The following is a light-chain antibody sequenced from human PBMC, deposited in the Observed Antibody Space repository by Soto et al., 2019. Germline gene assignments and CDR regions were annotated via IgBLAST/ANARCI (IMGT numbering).Light chain of an antibody. J-gene: IGLJ2*01. Sequence: QYVLTQPASVSGSPGQSITISCTGTSSDVGGYNYVSWYQQHPGKAPKLMIYDVSNRPSGVSNRFSGSKSGNTASLTISGLQAEDDADYYCSSYTSSSTLMVFGGGTKLTVL. V-gene: IGLV2-14*01. CDR1: SSDVGGYNY. CDR2: DVS. CDR3: SSYTSSSTLMV.